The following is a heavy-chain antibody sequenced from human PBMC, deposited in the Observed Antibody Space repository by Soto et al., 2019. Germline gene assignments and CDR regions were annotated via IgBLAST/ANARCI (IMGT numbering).Heavy chain of an antibody. D-gene: IGHD1-7*01. CDR1: GGSISSSSYY. CDR3: ARIVTGTTIKYYYYMDV. V-gene: IGHV4-39*01. J-gene: IGHJ6*03. CDR2: IYYSGST. Sequence: SETLSLTCTVSGGSISSSSYYWGWIRQPPGKGLEWIGSIYYSGSTYYNPSPKSRVTISVDTSKNQFSLKLSSVTAADTAVYYCARIVTGTTIKYYYYMDVWGKGTTVTVSS.